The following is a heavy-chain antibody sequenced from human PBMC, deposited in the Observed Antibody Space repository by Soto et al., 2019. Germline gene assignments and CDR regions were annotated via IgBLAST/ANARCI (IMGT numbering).Heavy chain of an antibody. CDR3: ARDWSFAFDY. Sequence: GGSLRLSCAASGFIFSAYTMNWVRQAPGKGLEWLSFISQGGATFYAGSAKGRFTISRDNVKNSLYLQINNLRAEDTAVYYCARDWSFAFDYWGQGAPVTVSS. CDR1: GFIFSAYT. V-gene: IGHV3-48*01. J-gene: IGHJ4*02. CDR2: ISQGGAT.